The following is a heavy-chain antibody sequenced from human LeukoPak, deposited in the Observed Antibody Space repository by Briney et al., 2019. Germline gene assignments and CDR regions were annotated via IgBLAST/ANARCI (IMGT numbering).Heavy chain of an antibody. CDR3: AREGHYYASGSGAFDI. Sequence: PSETLSLTCTVSRGSISTYYWNWIRQPPGKGLEWIGYIYYTGTTDYNPSLKSRVTKSVDTSKNQFSLKLSSVTTADTAVYYCAREGHYYASGSGAFDIWGQGTMITVSS. CDR2: IYYTGTT. D-gene: IGHD3-10*01. V-gene: IGHV4-59*01. CDR1: RGSISTYY. J-gene: IGHJ3*02.